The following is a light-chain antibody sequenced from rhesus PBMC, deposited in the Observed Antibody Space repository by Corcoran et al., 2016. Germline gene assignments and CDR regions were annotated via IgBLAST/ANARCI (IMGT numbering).Light chain of an antibody. J-gene: IGKJ4*01. Sequence: DIVMTQTPLSLTVTPGEPASISCRSSQSLLLDSNGHTYLFWFLQRPGHSQHLLIYLGFNRACGVPERFSGIGAGIDFTMKISRGEAEDAGIYYCFQSRQPPLTFGGGTKVEIK. CDR3: FQSRQPPLT. CDR2: LGF. V-gene: IGKV2-78*01. CDR1: QSLLLDSNGHTY.